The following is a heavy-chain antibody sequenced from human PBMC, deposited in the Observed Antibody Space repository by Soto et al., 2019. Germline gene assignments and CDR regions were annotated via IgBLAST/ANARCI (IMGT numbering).Heavy chain of an antibody. V-gene: IGHV3-7*01. CDR2: IKQDGSEK. J-gene: IGHJ4*02. CDR1: GFTFSSYW. CDR3: ARDLTMLRYFDWLSPWGPFDY. Sequence: GGSLRLSCAASGFTFSSYWMSWVRQAPGKGLEWVANIKQDGSEKYYVDSVKGRFTISRDNAKNSLYLQMNSLRAEDTAVYYCARDLTMLRYFDWLSPWGPFDYWGQGTLVTVSS. D-gene: IGHD3-9*01.